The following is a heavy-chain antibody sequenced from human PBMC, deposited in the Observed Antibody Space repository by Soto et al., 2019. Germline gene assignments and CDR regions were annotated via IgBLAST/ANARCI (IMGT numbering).Heavy chain of an antibody. CDR1: GFSFSSYA. Sequence: QVRLVESGGGVVQPGRSLRLSCTASGFSFSSYAMYWFRQPPGKGLEWVAVISKAGMNKNYADSVKGRVTVSRDNANSSLELQLNSLRGEDTAMYYCARDMYSSASFVKWLEPWGQGTLVTVSS. D-gene: IGHD6-19*01. CDR2: ISKAGMNK. CDR3: ARDMYSSASFVKWLEP. J-gene: IGHJ5*02. V-gene: IGHV3-30*04.